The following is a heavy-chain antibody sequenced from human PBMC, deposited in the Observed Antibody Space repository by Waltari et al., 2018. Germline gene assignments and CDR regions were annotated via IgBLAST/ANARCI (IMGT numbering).Heavy chain of an antibody. CDR3: AKDMMFNWNVPHAFDI. V-gene: IGHV1-69*12. J-gene: IGHJ3*02. CDR1: GGTFSSYS. D-gene: IGHD1-20*01. Sequence: QVQLVQSGTAVKKPGSSVTVSCTAIGGTFSSYSINWVRQAPGQGLEWMGGIIPMLGAATYTQKFQGKVTITADESTSTAYMHLSSLTSEDTAVYYCAKDMMFNWNVPHAFDIWGQGTVVSVSS. CDR2: IIPMLGAA.